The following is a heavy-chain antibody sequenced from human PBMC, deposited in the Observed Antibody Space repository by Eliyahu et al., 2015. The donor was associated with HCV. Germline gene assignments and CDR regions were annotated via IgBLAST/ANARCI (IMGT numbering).Heavy chain of an antibody. D-gene: IGHD3-9*01. CDR2: ISSSSSTI. CDR1: GXTXSGYS. J-gene: IGHJ6*02. Sequence: EVQLVESGGGLVQPGGSLRLSCAASGXTXSGYSMNWXRXGPGKGLGWVSYISSSSSTIYYADSVKGRFTISRDNAKNSLYLQMNSLRDEDTAVYYCATSPPSSRYDILTGYRLPYYGMDVWGQGTTVTVSS. V-gene: IGHV3-48*02. CDR3: ATSPPSSRYDILTGYRLPYYGMDV.